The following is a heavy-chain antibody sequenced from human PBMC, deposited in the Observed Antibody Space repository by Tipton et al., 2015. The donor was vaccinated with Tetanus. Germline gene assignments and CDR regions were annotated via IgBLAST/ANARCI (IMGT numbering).Heavy chain of an antibody. J-gene: IGHJ4*02. Sequence: QSGAEVKKPGESVKISCQASGYDFNNYWIGWVRQTPGKGLEWMAIIYPGDSDIKYSPSFQGRVTISADTSVRTAYLQWTSLRASDSALFYCARLRWNYSYRPYYFDSWGLGTLVTVSS. V-gene: IGHV5-51*01. CDR2: IYPGDSDI. D-gene: IGHD1-7*01. CDR3: ARLRWNYSYRPYYFDS. CDR1: GYDFNNYW.